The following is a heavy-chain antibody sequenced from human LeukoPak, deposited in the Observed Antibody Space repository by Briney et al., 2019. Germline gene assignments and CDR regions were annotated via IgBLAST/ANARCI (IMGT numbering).Heavy chain of an antibody. CDR2: INSDGSDT. Sequence: PGGSLRLSCAASGFTFSSYWMHWVRQAPGEGLVWVSRINSDGSDTIYADSVKGRFTISRDNAKNTLYLQMYSLRAEDTALYYCAREDYDYGDNYFDYWGQGTLVTVSS. J-gene: IGHJ4*02. CDR1: GFTFSSYW. V-gene: IGHV3-74*01. D-gene: IGHD4-17*01. CDR3: AREDYDYGDNYFDY.